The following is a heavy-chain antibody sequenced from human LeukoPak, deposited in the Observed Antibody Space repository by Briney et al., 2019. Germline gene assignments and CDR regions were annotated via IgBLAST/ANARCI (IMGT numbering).Heavy chain of an antibody. CDR3: ARDPINIPTAGNGFDY. D-gene: IGHD6-13*01. Sequence: GGSLRLSCAAASGFIFTNNWMTWVRQAPGKGLEWVANIKEDGSEKYYVDSVKGRFTISRDSAKDSVYLQMNSLRAEDTALYYCARDPINIPTAGNGFDYWGQGTLVTVSS. J-gene: IGHJ4*02. CDR2: IKEDGSEK. CDR1: GFIFTNNW. V-gene: IGHV3-7*01.